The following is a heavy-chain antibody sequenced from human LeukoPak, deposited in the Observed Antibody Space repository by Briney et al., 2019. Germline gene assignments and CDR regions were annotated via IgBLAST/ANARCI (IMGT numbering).Heavy chain of an antibody. D-gene: IGHD3-16*01. Sequence: AQKFQGRVTMTRDTSISTAYMELSRLRSDDTAVYYCARVTIMITFGGSGPVDYWGQGTLVTVSS. J-gene: IGHJ4*02. CDR3: ARVTIMITFGGSGPVDY. V-gene: IGHV1-2*02.